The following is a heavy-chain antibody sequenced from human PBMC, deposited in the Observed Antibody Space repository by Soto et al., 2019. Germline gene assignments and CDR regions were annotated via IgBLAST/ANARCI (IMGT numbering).Heavy chain of an antibody. CDR2: ISSSSSYI. J-gene: IGHJ6*02. V-gene: IGHV3-21*01. D-gene: IGHD6-13*01. CDR3: ARGGLAAAGPLYYYYGMDV. CDR1: GFTFSSYS. Sequence: PGGSLRLSCAASGFTFSSYSMNWVRQAPGKGLEWVSSISSSSSYIYYADSVEGRFTISRDNAKNSLYLQMNSLRAEDTAVYYCARGGLAAAGPLYYYYGMDVWGQGTTVTVSS.